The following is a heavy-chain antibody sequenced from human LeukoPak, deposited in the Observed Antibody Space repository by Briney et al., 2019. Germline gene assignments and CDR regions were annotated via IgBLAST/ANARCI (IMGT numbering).Heavy chain of an antibody. CDR2: IYYSGST. V-gene: IGHV4-39*07. D-gene: IGHD6-13*01. CDR3: ARAVQQLVTIYWFDP. J-gene: IGHJ5*02. Sequence: PSGPLSLTSPVPGGPTASIGYYGGGTGNPPGKGLGGFGSIYYSGSTYYNPSLKSRVTISVDTSKNQFSLKLSSVTAADTAVYYCARAVQQLVTIYWFDPWGQGTLVTVSS. CDR1: GGPTASIGYY.